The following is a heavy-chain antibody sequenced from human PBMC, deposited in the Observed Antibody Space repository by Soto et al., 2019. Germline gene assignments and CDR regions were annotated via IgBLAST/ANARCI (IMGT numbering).Heavy chain of an antibody. CDR3: AKDLCRSIAVAWICSYYGMDF. V-gene: IGHV3-30*18. CDR2: ISYDGSNK. CDR1: GFTFSSYG. D-gene: IGHD6-19*01. J-gene: IGHJ6*02. Sequence: QVQLVESGGGVVQPGRSLRLSCAASGFTFSSYGMHWVRQAPGKGLEWVAVISYDGSNKYYADSVKGRFTISRDNSKNTLYLQMNSLRADDKAVYYCAKDLCRSIAVAWICSYYGMDFWGQGTTVTVSS.